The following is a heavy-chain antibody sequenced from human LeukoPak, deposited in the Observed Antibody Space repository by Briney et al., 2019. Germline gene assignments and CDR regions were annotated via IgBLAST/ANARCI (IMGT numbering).Heavy chain of an antibody. CDR2: IRSKAYGGTT. Sequence: GGFLRLSCTASGFTFGDYAMSWVRQAPGKGLEWVGFIRSKAYGGTTEYAASVKGRFTISRDDSKSIAYLQMNSLKTEDTAVYYCTRVGHCSSTSCLHDAFDIWGQGTMVTVSS. CDR3: TRVGHCSSTSCLHDAFDI. CDR1: GFTFGDYA. J-gene: IGHJ3*02. V-gene: IGHV3-49*04. D-gene: IGHD2-2*01.